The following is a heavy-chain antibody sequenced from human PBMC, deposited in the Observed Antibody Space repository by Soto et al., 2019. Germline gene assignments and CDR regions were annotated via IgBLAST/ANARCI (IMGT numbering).Heavy chain of an antibody. CDR2: ISWDGGST. CDR3: XKDKSSSSLMTQYYYYGMDV. D-gene: IGHD6-6*01. V-gene: IGHV3-43*01. Sequence: GGSLRLSCAASGFTFDDYTMHWVRQAPGKGLEWFSLISWDGGSTYYADSVKGRFTISSDKSKHAAYLPMNHRRTDHTALYYCXKDKSSSSLMTQYYYYGMDVWGQGTTLTVSS. CDR1: GFTFDDYT. J-gene: IGHJ6*02.